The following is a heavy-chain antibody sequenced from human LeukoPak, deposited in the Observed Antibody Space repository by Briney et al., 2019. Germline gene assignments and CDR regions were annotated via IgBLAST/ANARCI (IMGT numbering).Heavy chain of an antibody. Sequence: GGSLRLTCAASGLTISSYSMNWVRQAPGKGLEWVAVISYDGSNKYFADSVKGRFTISRDNSKNTLYLQMNSLRAEDTAVYYCAKGWGIPIFGVVTNWGQGTLVTVSS. CDR2: ISYDGSNK. V-gene: IGHV3-30*18. CDR1: GLTISSYS. J-gene: IGHJ4*02. CDR3: AKGWGIPIFGVVTN. D-gene: IGHD3-3*01.